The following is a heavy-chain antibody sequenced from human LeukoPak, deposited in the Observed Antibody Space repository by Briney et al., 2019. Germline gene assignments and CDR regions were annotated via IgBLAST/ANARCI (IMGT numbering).Heavy chain of an antibody. CDR2: IWYDTINK. CDR3: VRDRDTGAYAAGFDY. CDR1: GFTFRSYG. D-gene: IGHD6-13*01. J-gene: IGHJ4*02. Sequence: GGSLRLSCAASGFTFRSYGMHWVRQAPGKGLEWVAVIWYDTINKNYADFVKGRFTVSGDNPKSTLYLQMNSLTVEDTAVYYCVRDRDTGAYAAGFDYWGQGTLATVSS. V-gene: IGHV3-33*01.